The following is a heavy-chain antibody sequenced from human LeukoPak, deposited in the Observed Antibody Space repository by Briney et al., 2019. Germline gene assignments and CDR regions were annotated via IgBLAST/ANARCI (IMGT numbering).Heavy chain of an antibody. Sequence: GSNKYYADSVKGRFTISRDNSKNTLYLQMNSLRAEDTAVYYCARADIVLMVYAIPRSSLDYWGQGTLVTVSS. J-gene: IGHJ4*02. D-gene: IGHD2-8*01. V-gene: IGHV3-30-3*01. CDR3: ARADIVLMVYAIPRSSLDY. CDR2: GSNK.